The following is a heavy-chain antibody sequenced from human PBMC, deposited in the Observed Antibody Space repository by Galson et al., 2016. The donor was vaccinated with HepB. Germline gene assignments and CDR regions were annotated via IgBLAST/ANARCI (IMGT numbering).Heavy chain of an antibody. D-gene: IGHD3-3*01. CDR2: IYYSGST. J-gene: IGHJ3*01. Sequence: SETLSLTCTVSGGSISSSSYYWGWIRQPPGKGLEWIGSIYYSGSTYYNPSLKSRVTKSVDTSKNQFSLKLSSVTAADTAVYYCARQRRNYYDFWSGYSHGDAVDFWGQGTMVTVSS. V-gene: IGHV4-39*01. CDR1: GGSISSSSYY. CDR3: ARQRRNYYDFWSGYSHGDAVDF.